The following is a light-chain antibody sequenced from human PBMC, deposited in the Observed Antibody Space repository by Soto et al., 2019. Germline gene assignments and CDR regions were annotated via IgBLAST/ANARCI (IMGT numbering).Light chain of an antibody. J-gene: IGKJ1*01. CDR1: QSVASRN. CDR3: QHFGNSLWT. V-gene: IGKV3-20*01. CDR2: GAS. Sequence: EIVLTQSPGTLSLSPGERATLSCGASQSVASRNLAWYQQKSGQAPRLLIYGASSRAIHTPDRFSGSGSGTDFTLTISGLEPEDFAVYYCQHFGNSLWTFGQGTKVEI.